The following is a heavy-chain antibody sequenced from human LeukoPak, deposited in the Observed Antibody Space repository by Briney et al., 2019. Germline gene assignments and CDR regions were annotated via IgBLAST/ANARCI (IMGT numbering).Heavy chain of an antibody. Sequence: VASVKVSCKASGYPLIGYYMHGVRQAPGQGLEWMGWINSNGGGTNIAQKFQGRVTLTRDTSINTLNMGLSSLGSDDEAEHCCGSGNVDDFLGVCDQYLQHWGQGTLVTVSS. CDR3: GSGNVDDFLGVCDQYLQH. CDR2: INSNGGGT. V-gene: IGHV1-2*02. D-gene: IGHD3-3*01. CDR1: GYPLIGYY. J-gene: IGHJ1*01.